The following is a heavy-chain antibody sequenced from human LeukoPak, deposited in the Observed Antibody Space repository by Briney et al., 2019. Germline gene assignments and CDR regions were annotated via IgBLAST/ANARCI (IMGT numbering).Heavy chain of an antibody. Sequence: SLRLSCAASGFAFSNSWMTWVRQAPGKGLEWVANIKEDGCVKNYVEYVKGRFTISRDNAKNSLFLQMSSLRVEDTAVYFCARDRAYSTFDYWGQGTLVTVSS. D-gene: IGHD2/OR15-2a*01. CDR2: IKEDGCVK. V-gene: IGHV3-7*01. J-gene: IGHJ4*02. CDR1: GFAFSNSW. CDR3: ARDRAYSTFDY.